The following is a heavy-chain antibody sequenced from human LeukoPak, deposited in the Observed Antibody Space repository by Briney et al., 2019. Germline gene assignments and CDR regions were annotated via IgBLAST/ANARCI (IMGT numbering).Heavy chain of an antibody. V-gene: IGHV3-21*01. CDR2: ISSSSSYI. D-gene: IGHD2-2*02. Sequence: GGSLRLSCAASGFTFSSYSMNWVRQAPGKGLEWVSSISSSSSYIYYADSVKGRFTISRDNAKNSLYLQMNSLRAEDTAVYYCAKVDYTVNYMDVWGKGTTVTVSS. CDR3: AKVDYTVNYMDV. CDR1: GFTFSSYS. J-gene: IGHJ6*03.